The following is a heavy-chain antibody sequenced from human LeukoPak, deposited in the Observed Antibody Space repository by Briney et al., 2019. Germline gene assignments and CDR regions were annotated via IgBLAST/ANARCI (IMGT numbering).Heavy chain of an antibody. J-gene: IGHJ3*02. Sequence: ASVKVSCKASGYTFTGYYMHWLRQAPGQGLEWMGRINPNSGGTNYAQKVQGRVTMTRDTSISTAYMELSSLRSEDTAVYYCARVGYYDSSLAAFDIWGQGTMVTVSS. CDR1: GYTFTGYY. V-gene: IGHV1-2*06. D-gene: IGHD3-22*01. CDR3: ARVGYYDSSLAAFDI. CDR2: INPNSGGT.